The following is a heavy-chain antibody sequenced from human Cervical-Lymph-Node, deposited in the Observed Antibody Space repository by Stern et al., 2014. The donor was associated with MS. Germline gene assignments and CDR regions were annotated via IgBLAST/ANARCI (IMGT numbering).Heavy chain of an antibody. V-gene: IGHV3-23*04. J-gene: IGHJ5*02. Sequence: EVQLVESGGGLVQPGGSLRLSCAASGFTFSSYAMSWVRQAPGKGLEWVSAISGSGGSTYYADSVKGRVPNSRGNSKNPLYLQMNSLRTGGPAVYYCAKNPRPKSPFPWGQGTLVTVSS. CDR2: ISGSGGST. CDR3: AKNPRPKSPFP. CDR1: GFTFSSYA.